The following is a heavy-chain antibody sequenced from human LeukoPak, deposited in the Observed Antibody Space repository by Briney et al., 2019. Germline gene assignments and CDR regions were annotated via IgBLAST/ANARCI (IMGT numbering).Heavy chain of an antibody. CDR1: GYIFTDYG. CDR2: ISGYNGNT. J-gene: IGHJ4*02. CDR3: ARDGHCSSSSCSPFEY. V-gene: IGHV1-18*01. D-gene: IGHD2-2*01. Sequence: APVKVSCKASGYIFTDYGVSWVRQAPGQGLEWMGWISGYNGNTNYAQKVQDRVTMTTDTSTSTAYMELRSLRSDDTAVYYCARDGHCSSSSCSPFEYWGQGTLVTVSS.